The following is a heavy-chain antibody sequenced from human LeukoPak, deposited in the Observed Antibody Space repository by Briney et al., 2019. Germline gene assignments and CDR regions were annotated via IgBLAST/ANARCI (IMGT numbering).Heavy chain of an antibody. D-gene: IGHD4-17*01. J-gene: IGHJ5*02. CDR1: GFTFSSYS. V-gene: IGHV3-21*01. Sequence: GGSLRLSYAASGFTFSSYSMNWVRQAPGKGLEWVSSISSSSSYIYYAVSLKGRLTISRDNVKNSLYLQMNSLRAEDTAVDYCAREKRDYGDYVRGGWFDPWGQGTLVTVSS. CDR3: AREKRDYGDYVRGGWFDP. CDR2: ISSSSSYI.